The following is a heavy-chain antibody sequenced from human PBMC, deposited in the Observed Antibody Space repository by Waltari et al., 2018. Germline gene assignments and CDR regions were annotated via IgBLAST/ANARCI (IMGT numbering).Heavy chain of an antibody. D-gene: IGHD3-10*01. Sequence: EGQLLESGGGLVQTGGYLRLSCAASGFMFSLYPMTWVRQAPGKGRECVATISADGRSRNYADSVKGRFTISRDNSKNILYLQMNTLRAEDTAVYFCAKADFGNPYWFFDLWRRGTLLTVSS. CDR2: ISADGRSR. J-gene: IGHJ2*01. V-gene: IGHV3-23*01. CDR3: AKADFGNPYWFFDL. CDR1: GFMFSLYP.